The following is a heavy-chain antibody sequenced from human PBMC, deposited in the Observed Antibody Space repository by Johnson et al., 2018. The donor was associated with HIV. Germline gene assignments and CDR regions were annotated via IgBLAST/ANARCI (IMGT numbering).Heavy chain of an antibody. CDR3: AKFAVAGFDI. D-gene: IGHD6-19*01. Sequence: EVQLVESGGGLVQPGGSLRLSCAASGVTVSSNYMTWVRQAPGKGLEWVSVIFSGGSTYYADSGKGRFTISRDNSKNTLHLQMNSLRAEDTAVYYCAKFAVAGFDIWGQGTMVTVSS. V-gene: IGHV3-66*01. CDR1: GVTVSSNY. J-gene: IGHJ3*02. CDR2: IFSGGST.